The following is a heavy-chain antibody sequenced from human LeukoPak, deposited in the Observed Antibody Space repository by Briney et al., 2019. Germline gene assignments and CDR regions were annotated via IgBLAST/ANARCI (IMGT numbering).Heavy chain of an antibody. CDR1: GVIFSNYE. CDR2: ISSSGGTI. Sequence: GGYLRLSCAVSGVIFSNYEMNWVRQAPGRGLEWVSYISSSGGTIYYADSVKGRFTISRDNAQNSLFLQMNSLRAEDTAVYYCAGKPRDGYNDGRFDFWGQGALVTVSS. D-gene: IGHD5-24*01. CDR3: AGKPRDGYNDGRFDF. V-gene: IGHV3-48*03. J-gene: IGHJ4*02.